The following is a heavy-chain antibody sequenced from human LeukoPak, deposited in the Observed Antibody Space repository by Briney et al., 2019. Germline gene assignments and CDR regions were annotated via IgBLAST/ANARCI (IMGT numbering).Heavy chain of an antibody. D-gene: IGHD2-15*01. CDR1: GFTFSSYA. J-gene: IGHJ3*02. CDR2: ISGSGGST. CDR3: AKSSVHCSGASCHSIHAFDI. V-gene: IGHV3-23*01. Sequence: GGSLRLSCAASGFTFSSYAMSWVRQAPGKGLEWVSAISGSGGSTYYADSVKGRFTISRDNSKNTLYLQMSSLRAEDTAVYYCAKSSVHCSGASCHSIHAFDIWGQGTMVTVSS.